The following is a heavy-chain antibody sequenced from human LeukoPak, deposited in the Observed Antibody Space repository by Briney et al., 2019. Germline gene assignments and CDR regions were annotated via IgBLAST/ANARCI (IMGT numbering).Heavy chain of an antibody. J-gene: IGHJ6*03. Sequence: PGGSLRLSCAASGFTFSSYWMSWVRQAPGKGLEWVANIKQDGSEKYYVDSVKGRFTISRDNAKNSLYLQMNSLRAEDTAVYYCARDEYYYDSSGYYYYYYMDVWGKGTTVTVSS. V-gene: IGHV3-7*01. CDR3: ARDEYYYDSSGYYYYYYMDV. CDR2: IKQDGSEK. CDR1: GFTFSSYW. D-gene: IGHD3-22*01.